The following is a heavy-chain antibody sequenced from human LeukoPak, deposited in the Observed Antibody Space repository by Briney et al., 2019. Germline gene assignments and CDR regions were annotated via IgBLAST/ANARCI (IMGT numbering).Heavy chain of an antibody. CDR3: ARAYYDFWSGYTRYYFDY. V-gene: IGHV4-38-2*02. Sequence: SETLSLTCTVSGYSISSGYYWGWIRPPPGKGLEWVGSIYHSGSTYYNPSLESRVTISVDTSKNQFSLKLSSVTAADTAVYYCARAYYDFWSGYTRYYFDYWGQGTLVTVSS. CDR2: IYHSGST. J-gene: IGHJ4*02. D-gene: IGHD3-3*01. CDR1: GYSISSGYY.